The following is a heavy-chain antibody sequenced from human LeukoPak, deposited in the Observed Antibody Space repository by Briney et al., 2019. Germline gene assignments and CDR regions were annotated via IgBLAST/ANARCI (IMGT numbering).Heavy chain of an antibody. D-gene: IGHD3-3*01. CDR1: GYTLTELS. Sequence: ASVKVSCKVSGYTLTELSMHWVRQAPGKGLEWMGGFDPEDGETIYAQKFQGRVTMTEDTSTDTAYMELSSLRSEDTAVYYCATVTTIFGVVIMTPGAFDIWGQGTMVTVSS. CDR2: FDPEDGET. CDR3: ATVTTIFGVVIMTPGAFDI. V-gene: IGHV1-24*01. J-gene: IGHJ3*02.